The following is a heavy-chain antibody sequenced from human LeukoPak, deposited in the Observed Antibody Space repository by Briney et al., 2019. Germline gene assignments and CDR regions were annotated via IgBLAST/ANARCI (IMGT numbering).Heavy chain of an antibody. D-gene: IGHD5-18*01. CDR1: GGSFSGYY. CDR2: INHSGST. J-gene: IGHJ2*01. Sequence: SETLSLTCAVYGGSFSGYYWSWIRQLPGKGLEWIGEINHSGSTNYNPSLKSRVTISVDTSKNQFSLKLSSVTAADTAVYYCAGSGYSYGYVDWYFDLWGRGTLVTVSS. V-gene: IGHV4-34*01. CDR3: AGSGYSYGYVDWYFDL.